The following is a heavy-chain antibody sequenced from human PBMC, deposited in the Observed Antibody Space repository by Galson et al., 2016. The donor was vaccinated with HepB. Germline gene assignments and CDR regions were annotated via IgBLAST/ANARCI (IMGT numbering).Heavy chain of an antibody. J-gene: IGHJ6*02. CDR1: GFTFSSYG. CDR2: ISTDAINK. V-gene: IGHV3-30*03. Sequence: SLRLSCAASGFTFSSYGMHWVRQAPGKGLEWVAVISTDAINKYYADSVRGRFTISRDDPKNTPYLQMNSLRPEDTAVYYCARPRASNYYYYGMDVWGQGTTVAVSS. CDR3: ARPRASNYYYYGMDV. D-gene: IGHD2-2*01.